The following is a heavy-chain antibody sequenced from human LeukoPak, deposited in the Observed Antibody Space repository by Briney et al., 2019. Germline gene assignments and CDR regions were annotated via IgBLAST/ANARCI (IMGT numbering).Heavy chain of an antibody. J-gene: IGHJ4*02. CDR2: ISAYNGNT. CDR1: GYTFTSYG. Sequence: ASVKVSCKASGYTFTSYGISWVRQAPGQGLEWMGWISAYNGNTNYAQKLQGRVTMTTDTSTSTAYMELRSLRSDDTAVYYCARELRTRGVGANLGYWGQGTLVTVSS. V-gene: IGHV1-18*01. D-gene: IGHD1-26*01. CDR3: ARELRTRGVGANLGY.